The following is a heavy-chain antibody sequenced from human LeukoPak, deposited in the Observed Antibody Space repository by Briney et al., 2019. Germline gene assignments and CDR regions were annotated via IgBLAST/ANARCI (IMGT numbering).Heavy chain of an antibody. CDR3: ARADSSGWYCDY. J-gene: IGHJ4*02. Sequence: ASVKVSCKASGYTFTGYYMHWVRQAPGQGLEWMGWNNPNSGGTNYAQKFQGRVTMTRDTSISTAYMELSRLRSDDTAVYYCARADSSGWYCDYWGQGTPVTVSS. V-gene: IGHV1-2*02. CDR1: GYTFTGYY. D-gene: IGHD6-19*01. CDR2: NNPNSGGT.